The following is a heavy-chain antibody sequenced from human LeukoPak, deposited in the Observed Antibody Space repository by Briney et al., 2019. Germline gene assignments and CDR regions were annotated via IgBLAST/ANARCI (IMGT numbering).Heavy chain of an antibody. CDR1: GFTLSSYA. J-gene: IGHJ6*03. CDR3: AKAGGSPYYYYMNV. CDR2: ISYDGSNY. Sequence: WGSLRLSCASSGFTLSSYAMHGVRQTRGKGLEWVAVISYDGSNYYYADSVKGRFTISRDNSKNTLYLQMNSLRAEDTAVYYCAKAGGSPYYYYMNVWGKGTTVTISS. V-gene: IGHV3-30*04. D-gene: IGHD1-26*01.